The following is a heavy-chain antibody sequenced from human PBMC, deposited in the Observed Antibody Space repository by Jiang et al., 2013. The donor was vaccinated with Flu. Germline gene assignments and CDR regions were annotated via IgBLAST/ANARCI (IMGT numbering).Heavy chain of an antibody. CDR3: ARVQTGTGAFDI. D-gene: IGHD1-1*01. Sequence: VQLVESGAEVKKPRASVKVSYKASGYTFSGFYIHWVRQAPGQGLEWMGWINPDSGGTSYAQKFQDWVTMTRDTSINTAYMELSRLRSDDTAVYYCARVQTGTGAFDIWGQGTMVTVSS. CDR1: GYTFSGFY. J-gene: IGHJ3*02. V-gene: IGHV1-2*04. CDR2: INPDSGGT.